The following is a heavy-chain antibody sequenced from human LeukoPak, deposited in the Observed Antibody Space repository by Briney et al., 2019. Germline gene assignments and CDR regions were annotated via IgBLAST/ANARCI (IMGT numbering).Heavy chain of an antibody. J-gene: IGHJ3*02. Sequence: GESLKISCKGFGYSFTTYWIAWVRQMPGKGLEWMGIIYPGDSDTRHSPSFQGQVTISADKSISTAYLQWSSLKASDTAMYYCARRLDDAFDIWGQGTMVTVSS. CDR2: IYPGDSDT. D-gene: IGHD6-6*01. V-gene: IGHV5-51*01. CDR1: GYSFTTYW. CDR3: ARRLDDAFDI.